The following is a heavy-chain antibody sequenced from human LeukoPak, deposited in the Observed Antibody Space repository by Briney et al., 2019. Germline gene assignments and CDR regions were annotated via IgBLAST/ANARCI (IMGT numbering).Heavy chain of an antibody. CDR2: INWNGGST. CDR3: ARGYCGGNCYFDY. Sequence: VGSLRLSCAASGFAFDDYGMSRVRQAPGKGLEWFSGINWNGGSTGYADSVKVRFTISRDNAKNSLYLQMNSLSAEDTAFYYCARGYCGGNCYFDYWGQGTLVTVSS. V-gene: IGHV3-20*04. J-gene: IGHJ4*02. CDR1: GFAFDDYG. D-gene: IGHD2-21*02.